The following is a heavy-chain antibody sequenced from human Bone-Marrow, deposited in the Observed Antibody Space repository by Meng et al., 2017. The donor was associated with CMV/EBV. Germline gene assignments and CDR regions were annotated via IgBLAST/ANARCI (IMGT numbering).Heavy chain of an antibody. CDR2: MNPNSGNT. Sequence: ASVKVSCKASGYTFTTYDINWVRQATGQGLEWMGWMNPNSGNTGYAQKFQGRVTLTRVTSISTAYMELSSLTSDDTAVYYCARTRIEVEPDGRKIKYYNYGMDVWGQGTTVTGYS. CDR3: ARTRIEVEPDGRKIKYYNYGMDV. D-gene: IGHD2-2*01. CDR1: GYTFTTYD. J-gene: IGHJ6*01. V-gene: IGHV1-8*01.